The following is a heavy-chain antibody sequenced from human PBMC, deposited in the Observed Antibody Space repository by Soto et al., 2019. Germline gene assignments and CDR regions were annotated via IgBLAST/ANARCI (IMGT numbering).Heavy chain of an antibody. Sequence: QVQLQESGPGLVKPSETLSLTCTVSGGSISRYYWSWIRQPPGKGLEWIGYIYYSGSTNYNPSLKSRVTISVDTSKNQFSLKLSSVTAADTAVYYCARQYGDYVRGAFDIWGQGTMVTVSS. V-gene: IGHV4-59*01. CDR1: GGSISRYY. CDR2: IYYSGST. J-gene: IGHJ3*02. CDR3: ARQYGDYVRGAFDI. D-gene: IGHD4-17*01.